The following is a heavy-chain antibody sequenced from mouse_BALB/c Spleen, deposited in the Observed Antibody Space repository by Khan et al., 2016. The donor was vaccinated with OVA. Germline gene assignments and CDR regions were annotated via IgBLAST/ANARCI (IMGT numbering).Heavy chain of an antibody. CDR1: GFSLTNYG. CDR2: MWGDGST. J-gene: IGHJ4*01. Sequence: QVQLKESGPGLVAPSQSLSITCTISGFSLTNYGVHWVRQPPGKGLEWLVLMWGDGSTTYNSALKSRLTISKDNSKSQVLVKVNSLQTDDTALYFCARQPYYHYNVMDYWGQGTSVTVSS. D-gene: IGHD2-10*01. CDR3: ARQPYYHYNVMDY. V-gene: IGHV2-6-1*01.